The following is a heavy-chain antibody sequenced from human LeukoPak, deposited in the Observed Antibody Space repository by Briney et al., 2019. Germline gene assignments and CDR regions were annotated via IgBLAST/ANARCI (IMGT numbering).Heavy chain of an antibody. CDR2: VYYSGST. CDR3: ARVNEWLLLTFDY. J-gene: IGHJ4*02. D-gene: IGHD3-22*01. Sequence: SETLSLTCTVSGGSISSGGYYWSWIRQHPGKGLEWIGYVYYSGSTYYNPSLKSRVTISVDTSKNQFSLKLSSVTAADTAVYYCARVNEWLLLTFDYWGQGTLVTVSS. CDR1: GGSISSGGYY. V-gene: IGHV4-31*03.